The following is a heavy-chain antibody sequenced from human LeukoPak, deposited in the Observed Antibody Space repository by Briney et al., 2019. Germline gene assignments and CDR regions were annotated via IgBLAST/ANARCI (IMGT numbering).Heavy chain of an antibody. CDR2: ISGSGGST. V-gene: IGHV3-23*01. Sequence: GGSLRLSCAASGFTFSSYAMSWVRQAPGEGLEWVSAISGSGGSTYYADSVKGRFTISRDNSKNTLYLQMNSLRAEDTAVYYCAKDYPLYDYVWGSYRPAQPTWAPLGDYWGQGTLVTVSS. CDR3: AKDYPLYDYVWGSYRPAQPTWAPLGDY. CDR1: GFTFSSYA. D-gene: IGHD3-16*02. J-gene: IGHJ4*02.